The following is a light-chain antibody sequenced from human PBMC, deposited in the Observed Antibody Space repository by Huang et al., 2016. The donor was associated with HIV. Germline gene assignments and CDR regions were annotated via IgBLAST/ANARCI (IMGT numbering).Light chain of an antibody. CDR3: QQYDKWPPWT. Sequence: EIMMTQSPGPLSVSPGERATLSCRASQSVNDNLAWYQQKPVQAPRLLIYGASTRASGIPARFSGSGSGTEFNITISSLQSEDFGIYYCQQYDKWPPWTFGQGTTVEIK. CDR2: GAS. J-gene: IGKJ1*01. V-gene: IGKV3-15*01. CDR1: QSVNDN.